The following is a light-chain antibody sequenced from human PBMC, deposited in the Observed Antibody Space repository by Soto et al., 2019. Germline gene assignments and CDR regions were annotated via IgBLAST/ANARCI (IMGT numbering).Light chain of an antibody. J-gene: IGLJ1*01. CDR2: GNS. V-gene: IGLV1-40*01. CDR1: SSNIGAGYD. CDR3: QSYDSSLSGWV. Sequence: QPVLTQPPSVSGAPGQRVTISCTGSSSNIGAGYDVHWYQQLPGTAPKLLIYGNSNRPSGVPDRFSGSKSGTSASLAITGLQAEDEADYYCQSYDSSLSGWVFGTGTKVTV.